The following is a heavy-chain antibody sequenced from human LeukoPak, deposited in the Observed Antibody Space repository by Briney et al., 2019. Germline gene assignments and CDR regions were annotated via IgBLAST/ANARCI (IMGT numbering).Heavy chain of an antibody. CDR3: ARLKIRGGGVDY. V-gene: IGHV3-21*01. D-gene: IGHD3-10*01. J-gene: IGHJ4*02. CDR1: GFTFSSYS. Sequence: GGSLRLSCAASGFTFSSYSMNWVRQAPGKGLEWVSSISSSSSYIYYADSVKGRFTISRDNAKNSLYLQMNSLRAEDTAVYYCARLKIRGGGVDYWGQGTLVTVSS. CDR2: ISSSSSYI.